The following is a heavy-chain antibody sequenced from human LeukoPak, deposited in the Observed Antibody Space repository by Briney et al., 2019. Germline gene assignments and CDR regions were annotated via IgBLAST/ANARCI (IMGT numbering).Heavy chain of an antibody. V-gene: IGHV3-21*01. CDR3: ARVGAKGGWYFDL. CDR2: ISSGSSYI. D-gene: IGHD3-10*01. Sequence: GGSLRLSCAASGFTFSSYGMNWVRQAPGKGLEWVSSISSGSSYIYYTDSLKGRFTISRDNAKNSLYLQMNSLRAEDTAVFYCARVGAKGGWYFDLWGRGTLVTVSS. J-gene: IGHJ2*01. CDR1: GFTFSSYG.